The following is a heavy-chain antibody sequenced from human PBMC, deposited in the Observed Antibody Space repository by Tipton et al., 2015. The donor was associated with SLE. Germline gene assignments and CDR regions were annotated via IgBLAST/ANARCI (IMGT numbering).Heavy chain of an antibody. Sequence: TLSLTCTVSGGSISSHYWSWIRQPPGKGLEWIGYIYYSGSTNYNPSLKSRVTISVDTSKNQFSLQLNSVTAADTAVYYCARGRYYYYGMDVWGQGTMVTVSS. J-gene: IGHJ6*02. V-gene: IGHV4-59*11. CDR3: ARGRYYYYGMDV. CDR2: IYYSGST. CDR1: GGSISSHY.